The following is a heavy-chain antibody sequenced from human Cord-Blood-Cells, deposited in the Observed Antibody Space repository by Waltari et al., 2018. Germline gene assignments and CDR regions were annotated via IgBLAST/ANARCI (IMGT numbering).Heavy chain of an antibody. V-gene: IGHV1-2*04. Sequence: QVQLVQSGAEVKKPGASVKVSCKASGYTFTGYYMHWVRQAPGQGLEWMGWVNPNNGGTNYAQKFQGWVTMTRDTSISTAYMELSRLRSDDTAVYYCARGPTSGSYFDYWGQGTLVTVSS. CDR1: GYTFTGYY. J-gene: IGHJ4*02. CDR2: VNPNNGGT. D-gene: IGHD1-26*01. CDR3: ARGPTSGSYFDY.